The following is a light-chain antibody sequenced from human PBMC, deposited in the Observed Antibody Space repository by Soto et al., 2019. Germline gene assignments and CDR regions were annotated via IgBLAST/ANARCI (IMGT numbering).Light chain of an antibody. V-gene: IGKV1-5*01. CDR3: QQGT. J-gene: IGKJ1*01. CDR1: QSISSW. Sequence: DIQMTQSPSTLSGSVGDRVTITCRASQSISSWLAWYQQKPGKAPKLLIYDASSLESGVPSRFSGSGSGTEFTLTISSLQPDDFATYYCQQGTFGQGTKVDI. CDR2: DAS.